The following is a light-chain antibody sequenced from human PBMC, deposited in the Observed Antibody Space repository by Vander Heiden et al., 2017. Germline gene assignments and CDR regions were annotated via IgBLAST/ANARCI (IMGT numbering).Light chain of an antibody. CDR2: AAS. Sequence: IYAPSSFSASTGDKVNLTCRASQGICSYLAWYQQKPGNAPKLLIYAASTLQSGVPSRLSGSGSGTDFTLTISCPQSEDFANYYSQQYYRYSRTFGQGTKVEIK. CDR3: QQYYRYSRT. J-gene: IGKJ1*01. CDR1: QGICSY. V-gene: IGKV1-8*01.